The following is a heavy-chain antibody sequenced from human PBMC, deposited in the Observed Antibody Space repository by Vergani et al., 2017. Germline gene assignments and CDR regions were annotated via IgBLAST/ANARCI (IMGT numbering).Heavy chain of an antibody. CDR3: ARVRTTVTTGYYYYYMDV. V-gene: IGHV4-4*07. D-gene: IGHD4-17*01. Sequence: QVQLQESGPGLVKPSETLSLTCTVSGGSISSYYWSWIRQPAGKGLAWIGRIYTSGSTNYNPSLKSRVTMSVDTSKNQFSLKLSSVTAADTAVYYCARVRTTVTTGYYYYYMDVWGKGTTVTVSS. CDR2: IYTSGST. CDR1: GGSISSYY. J-gene: IGHJ6*03.